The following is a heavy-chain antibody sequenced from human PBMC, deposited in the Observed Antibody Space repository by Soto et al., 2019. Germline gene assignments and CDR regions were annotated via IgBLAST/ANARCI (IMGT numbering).Heavy chain of an antibody. CDR3: ARLRYFDWLLQYYFDY. D-gene: IGHD3-9*01. CDR1: GGSISSYY. J-gene: IGHJ4*02. V-gene: IGHV4-59*08. CDR2: IYYSGST. Sequence: SETLSLTCTVSGGSISSYYWSWIRQPPGKGLEWIGYIYYSGSTNYNPSLKSRVTISVDTSKNQFSLKLSSVTAADTAVYYCARLRYFDWLLQYYFDYWGQGTLVTVS.